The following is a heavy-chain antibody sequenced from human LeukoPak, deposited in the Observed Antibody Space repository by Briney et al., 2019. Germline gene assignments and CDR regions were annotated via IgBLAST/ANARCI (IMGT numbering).Heavy chain of an antibody. D-gene: IGHD1-7*01. J-gene: IGHJ3*02. CDR2: ISHDAGSQ. CDR3: ARVPQNFAVQGLDI. Sequence: GGSLRLSCAASGFTFSSYGMHWVRQAPGKGLEWVAVISHDAGSQLYADSVRGRFTISKHSSNNTVYLQMNDLRPEDTAVYYCARVPQNFAVQGLDIWGQGTMVTVSS. V-gene: IGHV3-30*06. CDR1: GFTFSSYG.